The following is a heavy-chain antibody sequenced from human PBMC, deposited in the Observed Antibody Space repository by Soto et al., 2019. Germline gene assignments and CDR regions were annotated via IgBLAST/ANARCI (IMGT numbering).Heavy chain of an antibody. D-gene: IGHD3-3*01. Sequence: GGSLRLSCAASGFTFSGSTLHWVRQASGKGLGWVGRIGSKANNYAAAYAVSLKGRFTISRDDSRNTAYLQMSSLKTVDTAVYYCARGVYPFWSGHPKGLDYWGQGTVVTVSS. V-gene: IGHV3-73*01. J-gene: IGHJ4*02. CDR1: GFTFSGST. CDR3: ARGVYPFWSGHPKGLDY. CDR2: IGSKANNYAA.